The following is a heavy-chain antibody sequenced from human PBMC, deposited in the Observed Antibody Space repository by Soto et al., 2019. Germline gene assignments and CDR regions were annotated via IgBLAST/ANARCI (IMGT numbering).Heavy chain of an antibody. J-gene: IGHJ4*02. CDR1: GFTFSSYA. CDR3: AVTSSGWYRFDY. Sequence: GGSLRLSCAASGFTFSSYAMSWVRQAPGKGLEWVSAISGSGGSTYYADSMKGRFTISRDNSKNTLYLQMNSLRAEDTAVYYCAVTSSGWYRFDYWGQGTLVTVSS. D-gene: IGHD6-19*01. V-gene: IGHV3-23*01. CDR2: ISGSGGST.